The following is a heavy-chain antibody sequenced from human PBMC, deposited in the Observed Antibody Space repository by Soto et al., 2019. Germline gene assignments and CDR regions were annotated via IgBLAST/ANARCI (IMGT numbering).Heavy chain of an antibody. J-gene: IGHJ6*02. D-gene: IGHD3-10*01. V-gene: IGHV3-23*01. CDR3: AKSGIRGTYYYGMDV. CDR2: ISDFGGST. Sequence: EVQLLESGGGFIQPGGSLRLSCAASGFTFSNYAMNWVRQAPGKGLEWVSGISDFGGSTYYVDSVKGRFTISRGNSKNTLYLQMNSLRAEDTAVYYCAKSGIRGTYYYGMDVWGQGTTVTVSS. CDR1: GFTFSNYA.